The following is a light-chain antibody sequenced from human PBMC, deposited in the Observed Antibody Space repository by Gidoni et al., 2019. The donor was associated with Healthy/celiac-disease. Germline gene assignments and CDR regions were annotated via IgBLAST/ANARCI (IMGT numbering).Light chain of an antibody. CDR2: DAS. Sequence: DIQMTPSPSSLSASVGDRVTITCQASQDISNYLNWYQQKPGKAPKLLIYDASNLETGVPSRFSGSGSGTDFTFTISSLQPEDIATYYCQQYDNLPPMITFGQGTRLEIK. V-gene: IGKV1-33*01. CDR1: QDISNY. J-gene: IGKJ5*01. CDR3: QQYDNLPPMIT.